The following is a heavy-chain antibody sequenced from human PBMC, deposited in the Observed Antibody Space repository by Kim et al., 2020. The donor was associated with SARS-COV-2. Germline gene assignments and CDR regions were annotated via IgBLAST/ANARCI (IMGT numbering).Heavy chain of an antibody. V-gene: IGHV3-7*03. Sequence: YYVYSVKGRFTISRDNAKKSLYLQMNTLRVQDTAVYYCARARGVGASGFDNWGQGALVTVSS. D-gene: IGHD1-26*01. CDR3: ARARGVGASGFDN. J-gene: IGHJ4*02.